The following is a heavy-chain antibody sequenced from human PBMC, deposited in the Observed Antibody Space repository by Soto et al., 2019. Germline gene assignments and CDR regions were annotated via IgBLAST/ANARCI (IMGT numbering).Heavy chain of an antibody. CDR3: AREEKLVPGVSRYYYGMDV. Sequence: QVQLVQSGAEVKKPGSSVKVSCKASGGTFSSYTISWVRQAPGQGLEWMVRIIPILGIANYAQKFQGRVAITADKSTSTAYMELSSLRSEDTAVSYCAREEKLVPGVSRYYYGMDVWGQGTTVTVSS. D-gene: IGHD6-13*01. J-gene: IGHJ6*02. V-gene: IGHV1-69*08. CDR2: IIPILGIA. CDR1: GGTFSSYT.